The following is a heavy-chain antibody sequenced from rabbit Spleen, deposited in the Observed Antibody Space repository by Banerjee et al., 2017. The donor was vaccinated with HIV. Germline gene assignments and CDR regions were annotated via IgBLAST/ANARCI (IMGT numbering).Heavy chain of an antibody. V-gene: IGHV1S40*01. CDR2: IYTGSSGTT. CDR3: ARDTGSSFSSYGMDL. D-gene: IGHD8-1*01. Sequence: QSLEESGGDLVKPGASLTLTCTASGFSFSSGYWMCWVRQAPGKGLEWIGCIYTGSSGTTWYASWAKGRFTITSNTNQNTVTLQMTSLTAADTATYFCARDTGSSFSSYGMDLWGQGTLVTVS. CDR1: GFSFSSGYW. J-gene: IGHJ6*01.